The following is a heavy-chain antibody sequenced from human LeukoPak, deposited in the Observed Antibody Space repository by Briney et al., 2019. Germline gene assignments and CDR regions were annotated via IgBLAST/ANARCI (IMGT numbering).Heavy chain of an antibody. Sequence: GGSLRLSCAASGFTFSSYAMSWVRQAPGKGLEWVSAISGSGRSTYYADSVKGRFNISRDNSKKKLYLQMNSLRAEDRSVNYFAKMIAAAGTGDYWGQGTLVTVSS. CDR2: ISGSGRST. J-gene: IGHJ4*02. V-gene: IGHV3-23*01. CDR3: AKMIAAAGTGDY. D-gene: IGHD6-13*01. CDR1: GFTFSSYA.